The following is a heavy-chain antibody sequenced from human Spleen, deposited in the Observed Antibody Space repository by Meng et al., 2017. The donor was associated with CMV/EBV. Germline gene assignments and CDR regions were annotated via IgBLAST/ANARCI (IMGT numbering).Heavy chain of an antibody. CDR2: IYSGGSST. V-gene: IGHV3-23*03. D-gene: IGHD3-3*01. Sequence: GGSLRLSCAASGFTFSSYAMSWVRQAPGKGLEWVSVIYSGGSSTYYADSVKGRFTISRDNSKNTLYLQMNSLRAEDTAVYYCAKGDTIFGFDYWGQGTLVTVSS. CDR3: AKGDTIFGFDY. CDR1: GFTFSSYA. J-gene: IGHJ4*02.